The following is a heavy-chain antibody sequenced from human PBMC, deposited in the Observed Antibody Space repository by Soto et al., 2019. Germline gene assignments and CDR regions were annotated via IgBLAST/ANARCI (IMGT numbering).Heavy chain of an antibody. J-gene: IGHJ4*02. CDR2: MNPNSGNT. CDR3: ARELAGKDY. CDR1: GYSFTSHD. V-gene: IGHV1-8*01. Sequence: QVPLVQSGAEVKKPGASVKVSCKASGYSFTSHDINWVRQAAGQGLEWMGWMNPNSGNTGYAQKFQGRVTMTRDTSISTAYMELSSLTSEDTAVYYCARELAGKDYWGQGTLVTVSS.